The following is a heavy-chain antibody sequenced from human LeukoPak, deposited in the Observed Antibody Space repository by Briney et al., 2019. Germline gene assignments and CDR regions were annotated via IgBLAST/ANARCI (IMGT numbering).Heavy chain of an antibody. CDR2: IYTSGST. V-gene: IGHV4-4*07. Sequence: SETLSLTCTVSGGSISSYYWSWIRQPAGKGLEWIGRIYTSGSTNYNPSLKSRVTISVDTSKNQFSLKLSSVTAADTAVYYCAREAYYDFWGGYYHASYFDYWGQGTLVTVSS. CDR3: AREAYYDFWGGYYHASYFDY. CDR1: GGSISSYY. D-gene: IGHD3-3*01. J-gene: IGHJ4*02.